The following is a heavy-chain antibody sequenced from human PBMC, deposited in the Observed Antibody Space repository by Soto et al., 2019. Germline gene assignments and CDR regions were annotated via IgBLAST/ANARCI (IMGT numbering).Heavy chain of an antibody. V-gene: IGHV1-69*02. CDR2: IIPILGIA. Sequence: QVQLVQSGAEVKKPGSSVKVSCKASGGTFSSYTISWVRQAPGQGLEWMGRIIPILGIANYAQKFQGRVTITADKSPGKAYRGVGRLGCGDTAVYYWGGGGDYFGSGGGDWFDPWGQGTLVTVSS. J-gene: IGHJ5*02. CDR3: GGGGDYFGSGGGDWFDP. D-gene: IGHD3-10*01. CDR1: GGTFSSYT.